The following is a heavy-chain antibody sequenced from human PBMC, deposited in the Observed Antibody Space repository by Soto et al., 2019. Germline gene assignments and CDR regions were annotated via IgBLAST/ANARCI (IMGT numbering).Heavy chain of an antibody. Sequence: SLRLSCAASGFTFSSYSMHWVRQAPGKGLEWVAVISYDGSNKYYADSVKGRFTISRDNSKNTLYLQMNSLRAEDTAVYYCAKEGDLLRYFDYYYYGMDVWGQGTTVTVSS. CDR2: ISYDGSNK. J-gene: IGHJ6*02. V-gene: IGHV3-30*18. D-gene: IGHD3-9*01. CDR1: GFTFSSYS. CDR3: AKEGDLLRYFDYYYYGMDV.